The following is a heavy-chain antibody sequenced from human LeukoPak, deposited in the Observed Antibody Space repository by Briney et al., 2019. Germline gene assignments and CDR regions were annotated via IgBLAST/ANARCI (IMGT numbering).Heavy chain of an antibody. CDR1: GFTFNNYA. V-gene: IGHV3-30-3*01. CDR3: AKEGGPYSSSWYQDS. CDR2: ISYDGSNK. J-gene: IGHJ5*01. D-gene: IGHD6-13*01. Sequence: GGSLRLSCAASGFTFNNYAMHWVRQAPGKGLEWVAVISYDGSNKYYADSVKGRFTISRDNSKDTLYLQMNSLRAEDTAIYYCAKEGGPYSSSWYQDSWGQGTLVTVSS.